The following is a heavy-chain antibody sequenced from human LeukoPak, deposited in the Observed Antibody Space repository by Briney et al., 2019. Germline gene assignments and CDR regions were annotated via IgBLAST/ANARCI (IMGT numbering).Heavy chain of an antibody. CDR3: ARGGCSSTSCFYFDY. V-gene: IGHV1-46*01. J-gene: IGHJ4*02. CDR1: GYTFTGYY. D-gene: IGHD2-2*01. Sequence: APVKVSCKASGYTFTGYYMHWVRQAPGQGLEWMGIINPSGGSTSYAQKFQGRVTMTRDTSTSTVYMELSSLRSEDTAVYYCARGGCSSTSCFYFDYWGQGTLVTVSS. CDR2: INPSGGST.